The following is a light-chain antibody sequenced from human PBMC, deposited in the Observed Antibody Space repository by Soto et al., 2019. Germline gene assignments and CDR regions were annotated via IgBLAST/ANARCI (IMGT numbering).Light chain of an antibody. CDR1: QSVNSN. CDR2: GAS. CDR3: QQYNNWPPYT. J-gene: IGKJ2*01. V-gene: IGKV3-15*01. Sequence: EIVMTQSPATLSVSPGERATLSCRASQSVNSNLAWYQQKPGQAPSLLIYGASTRATGVPARFSGSGSGTEFTLTSSNLQSEDFAVYYCQQYNNWPPYTFGQVTKQEI.